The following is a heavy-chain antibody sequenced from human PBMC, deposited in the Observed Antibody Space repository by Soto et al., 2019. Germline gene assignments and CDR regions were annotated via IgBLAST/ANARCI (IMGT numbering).Heavy chain of an antibody. V-gene: IGHV3-48*03. CDR3: ARETLRDAIDI. J-gene: IGHJ3*02. CDR2: IRANDESI. CDR1: GFDFRSYE. Sequence: GGSLRLSCVASGFDFRSYEMNWVRQAPGKGLEWVSNIRANDESIYYADSVKGRVSVSRDNAKNSLFLEMSSLRVDDTAVYYCARETLRDAIDIWGQGTMVTVSS.